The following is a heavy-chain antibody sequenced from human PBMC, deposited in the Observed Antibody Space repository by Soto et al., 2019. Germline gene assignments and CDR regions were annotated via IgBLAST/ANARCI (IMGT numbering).Heavy chain of an antibody. CDR3: AKKVNSGSGSQYFDY. D-gene: IGHD3-10*01. V-gene: IGHV3-23*01. CDR1: GFTFSSYS. Sequence: GGSLRLSCVASGFTFSSYSMSWVRQAPGKGLEWVSGFRAGGDDGTAYYADSVKGRFTISRDNSKNTLFLQMNSLRAEDTAIYYCAKKVNSGSGSQYFDYFGQGTLVTVSS. J-gene: IGHJ4*02. CDR2: FRAGGDDGTA.